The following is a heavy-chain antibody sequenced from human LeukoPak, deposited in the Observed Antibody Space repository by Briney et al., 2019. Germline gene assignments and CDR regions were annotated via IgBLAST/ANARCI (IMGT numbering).Heavy chain of an antibody. CDR1: IGSITTYH. J-gene: IGHJ4*02. Sequence: SSETLSLTCTVSIGSITTYHWSWIRQSPGKGLEWIGYIYHSGSTNYNPSLKSRVTISIDTSKNQFSLRLTSVTAADTAIYYCARHTYIKPLAPFDYWGQGALVTVSS. V-gene: IGHV4-59*01. CDR3: ARHTYIKPLAPFDY. D-gene: IGHD1-1*01. CDR2: IYHSGST.